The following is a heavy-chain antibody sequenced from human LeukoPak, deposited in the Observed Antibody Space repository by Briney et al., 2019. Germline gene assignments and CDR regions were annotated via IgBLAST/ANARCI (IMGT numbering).Heavy chain of an antibody. CDR2: ISGSGGST. CDR1: GFTFDDYA. J-gene: IGHJ3*02. D-gene: IGHD3-22*01. Sequence: GGSLRLSCAASGFTFDDYAMHWVRQAPGKGLEWVSAISGSGGSTYYADSVKGRFTISRDNSKNTLYLQMNSLRAEDTAVYYCAKDNGFHYYDSSGRSAFDIWGQGTMVTVSS. CDR3: AKDNGFHYYDSSGRSAFDI. V-gene: IGHV3-23*01.